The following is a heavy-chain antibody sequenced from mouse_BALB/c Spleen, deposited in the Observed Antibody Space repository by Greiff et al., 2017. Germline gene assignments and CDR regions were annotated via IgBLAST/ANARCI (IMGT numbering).Heavy chain of an antibody. J-gene: IGHJ2*01. V-gene: IGHV10-1*02. Sequence: EVKVVESGGGLVQPKGSLKLSCAASGFTFNTYAMNWVRQAPGKGLEWVARIRSKSNNYATYYADSVKDRFTISRDDSQSMLYLQMNNLKTEDTAMYYCVRQGQGYFDYWGQGTTLTVSS. D-gene: IGHD6-1*01. CDR1: GFTFNTYA. CDR3: VRQGQGYFDY. CDR2: IRSKSNNYAT.